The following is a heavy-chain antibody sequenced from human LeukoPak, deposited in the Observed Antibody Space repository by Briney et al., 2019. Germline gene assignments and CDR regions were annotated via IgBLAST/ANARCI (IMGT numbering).Heavy chain of an antibody. D-gene: IGHD2-2*01. CDR3: ARDPTADDY. J-gene: IGHJ4*02. CDR2: IASVSSYK. V-gene: IGHV3-21*01. CDR1: GFDFSSNW. Sequence: PGGSLRLSCAASGFDFSSNWMHWVRQAPGKGLEWVSSIASVSSYKYYADSVKGRFTISRDNAKNSLFLQMNSLRAEDTAIYYCARDPTADDYWGQGTLVTVSS.